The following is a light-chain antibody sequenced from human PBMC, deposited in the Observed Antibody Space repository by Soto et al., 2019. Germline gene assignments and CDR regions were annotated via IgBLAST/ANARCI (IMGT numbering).Light chain of an antibody. Sequence: EIVLTQSPGTLSLSPGERATLSCRASQSVSSSLAWYQQKPGQAPRLLIYYISTRATGIPARFSGSGSGTEFTLTINSLQSEDSAVYYCQQHNQWPITFGQGTRLEIK. CDR2: YIS. CDR3: QQHNQWPIT. V-gene: IGKV3D-15*01. CDR1: QSVSSS. J-gene: IGKJ5*01.